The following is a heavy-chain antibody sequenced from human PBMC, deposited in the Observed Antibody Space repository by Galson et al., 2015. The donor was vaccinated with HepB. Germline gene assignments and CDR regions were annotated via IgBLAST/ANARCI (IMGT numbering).Heavy chain of an antibody. CDR1: GGSISTNSYS. CDR2: IYYSGNT. CDR3: ARYVPGSSGWYYFDY. V-gene: IGHV4-39*01. Sequence: ETLSLTCPVSGGSISTNSYSWAWIRQPPGKGLEWIGSIYYSGNTYYNPSLKSRVTMSVDTSKDQFSLKLSSVTAADTAVYYCARYVPGSSGWYYFDYWGQGTLVTVSS. D-gene: IGHD6-19*01. J-gene: IGHJ4*02.